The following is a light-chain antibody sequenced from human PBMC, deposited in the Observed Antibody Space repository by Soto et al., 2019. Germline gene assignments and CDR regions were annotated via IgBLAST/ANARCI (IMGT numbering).Light chain of an antibody. V-gene: IGKV1-39*01. Sequence: DIQMTQSPSSLSASVGDRVTITCRASQSISTYLNWYQQKPGKAPEFLIYSASSLQSGVPSRFSGSGSGTDFTLTINSLQPEDFATYYCQQRYSPPWTFGHGTKVEIK. J-gene: IGKJ1*01. CDR3: QQRYSPPWT. CDR2: SAS. CDR1: QSISTY.